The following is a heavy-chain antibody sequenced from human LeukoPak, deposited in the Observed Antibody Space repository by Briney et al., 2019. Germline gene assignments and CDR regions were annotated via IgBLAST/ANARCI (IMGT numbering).Heavy chain of an antibody. CDR3: ARGRLIYDYVWGSYRSGSFDY. J-gene: IGHJ4*02. D-gene: IGHD3-16*02. Sequence: SETLSLTCAVFGGSFSGYYWSWICQPPRKGLEWIGEINHSGSTNYNPSLKSRVTISLDTSKNQISLKLSSVTAADTAVYYCARGRLIYDYVWGSYRSGSFDYWGQGTLVTVSS. CDR2: INHSGST. CDR1: GGSFSGYY. V-gene: IGHV4-34*01.